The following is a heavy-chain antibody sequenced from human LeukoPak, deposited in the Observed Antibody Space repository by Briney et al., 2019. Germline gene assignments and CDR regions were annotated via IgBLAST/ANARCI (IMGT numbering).Heavy chain of an antibody. J-gene: IGHJ4*02. V-gene: IGHV3-64D*09. CDR3: VKDGDDYRSLDY. Sequence: GGSLRLSCSASGFTFRTYAMHWVRQAPGKGLEYVSVISRNGDTTYNADLVKGRFTISRDNSKNTLYLQMSSLRTEDTAVYYCVKDGDDYRSLDYWGQGTLVTVSS. CDR1: GFTFRTYA. CDR2: ISRNGDTT. D-gene: IGHD6-13*01.